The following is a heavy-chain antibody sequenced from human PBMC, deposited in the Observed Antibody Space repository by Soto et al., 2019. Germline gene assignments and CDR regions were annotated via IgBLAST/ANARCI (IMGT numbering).Heavy chain of an antibody. CDR1: GYTFTGYY. J-gene: IGHJ4*02. CDR3: ARGLYYYDSSGSEY. CDR2: INPNSGGT. Sequence: ASVKVSCKASGYTFTGYYMHWVRQARGQGLEWMGWINPNSGGTNYAQKFQGRVTMTRDTSISTAYMELSRLRSDDTAVYYCARGLYYYDSSGSEYWGQGTLVTVSS. D-gene: IGHD3-22*01. V-gene: IGHV1-2*02.